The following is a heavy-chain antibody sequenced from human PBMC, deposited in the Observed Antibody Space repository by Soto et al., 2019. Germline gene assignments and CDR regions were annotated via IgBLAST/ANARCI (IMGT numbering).Heavy chain of an antibody. Sequence: EVQLLESEGGLVQPGGSLRLSCAASGFTFNNYAMTWVRQAPGKGLEWGSAISGGGDTTSYADSVKGRFTVSRDGSKNTLYLQMSSLRAEDPALYYCAKGRGGSGSLTPRVDFWGQGTLVTVSS. D-gene: IGHD3-10*01. V-gene: IGHV3-23*01. CDR2: ISGGGDTT. J-gene: IGHJ4*02. CDR1: GFTFNNYA. CDR3: AKGRGGSGSLTPRVDF.